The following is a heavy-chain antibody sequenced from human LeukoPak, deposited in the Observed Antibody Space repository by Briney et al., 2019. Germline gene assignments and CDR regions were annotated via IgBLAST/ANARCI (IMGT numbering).Heavy chain of an antibody. V-gene: IGHV3-15*01. CDR1: GFAFNDAW. J-gene: IGHJ6*02. CDR2: IKSKGSGGTS. D-gene: IGHD1-26*01. CDR3: RWEKSPYYGLDV. Sequence: GASLRLSCAASGFAFNDAWMSWVRQAPGKGLEWVGRIKSKGSGGTSECAAPVKGRFTISRDDSKNTLYLQMNSLTTEDTAVYYCRWEKSPYYGLDVWGQGTTVTVS.